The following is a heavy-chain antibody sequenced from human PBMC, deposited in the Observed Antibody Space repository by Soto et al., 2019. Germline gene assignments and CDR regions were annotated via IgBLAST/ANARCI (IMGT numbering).Heavy chain of an antibody. Sequence: QVQLQESGPGLVKPSQTLSLTCTVSGGSISSGDYYWSWIRQPPGKGLEWIGYIYYSGSTYYNPSPKSRVTISVDTSKNQCSLKLSSVTAADTAVYYCARDFVGGYNWFDPWGQGTLVTVSS. CDR1: GGSISSGDYY. V-gene: IGHV4-30-4*01. D-gene: IGHD3-16*01. J-gene: IGHJ5*02. CDR3: ARDFVGGYNWFDP. CDR2: IYYSGST.